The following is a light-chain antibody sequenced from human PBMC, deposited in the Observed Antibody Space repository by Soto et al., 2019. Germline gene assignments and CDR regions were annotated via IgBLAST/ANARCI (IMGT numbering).Light chain of an antibody. V-gene: IGLV2-14*01. Sequence: QSALTQPASVSGSPGQSITISCTGTSSDVGGYKYVSWYQQHPGKAPKLMIYDVSARPSGVSNRFTGSKSGNTASLTISGLRAEDEADYYCSSFTSSTTFPRFGGGTKLPVL. CDR1: SSDVGGYKY. J-gene: IGLJ2*01. CDR2: DVS. CDR3: SSFTSSTTFPR.